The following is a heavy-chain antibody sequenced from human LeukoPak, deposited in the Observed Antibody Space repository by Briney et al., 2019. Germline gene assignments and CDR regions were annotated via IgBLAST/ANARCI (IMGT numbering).Heavy chain of an antibody. Sequence: GGALRLSCAASGVTFSSYSMNWVRQAPGTGLEWVSYISIGSSTIYYADSVKGRFTISRDNAKNSLYLQMNSLRAEDTAVYYCARKLGYCSSTSCLFDYWGQGTLVTVSS. CDR2: ISIGSSTI. CDR3: ARKLGYCSSTSCLFDY. D-gene: IGHD2-2*01. CDR1: GVTFSSYS. V-gene: IGHV3-48*01. J-gene: IGHJ4*02.